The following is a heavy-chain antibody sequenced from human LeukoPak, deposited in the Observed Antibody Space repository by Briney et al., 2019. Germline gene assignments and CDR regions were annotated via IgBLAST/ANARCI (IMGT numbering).Heavy chain of an antibody. CDR1: GFTFSSYW. CDR3: ARVGGSSWPTNYYFDY. D-gene: IGHD6-13*01. Sequence: GGSLRLSCAASGFTFSSYWMSWVRQAPGKGLEWVANIKQDGTEKYYVDSVKGRFSISRDNAKNSLYLQMNSLRAEDTAVYYCARVGGSSWPTNYYFDYWGQGTLVTVSS. J-gene: IGHJ4*02. CDR2: IKQDGTEK. V-gene: IGHV3-7*01.